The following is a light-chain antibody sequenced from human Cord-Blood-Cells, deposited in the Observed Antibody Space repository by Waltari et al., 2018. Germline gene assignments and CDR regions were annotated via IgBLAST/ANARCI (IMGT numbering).Light chain of an antibody. CDR1: SSDVGGYNY. V-gene: IGLV2-14*01. Sequence: QPALTQPASVSGSPGQSITTSCTGTSSDVGGYNYVSWYQQHPGKAPKLLIYDVSNRSSGVSNRFSGSKSGNAASLTIAGLQAEDEADYYCSSYTSSSVVFGGGTKLTVL. CDR3: SSYTSSSVV. J-gene: IGLJ2*01. CDR2: DVS.